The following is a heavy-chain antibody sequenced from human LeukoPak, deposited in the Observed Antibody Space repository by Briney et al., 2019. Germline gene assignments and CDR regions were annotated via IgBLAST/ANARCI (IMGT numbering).Heavy chain of an antibody. D-gene: IGHD2-2*01. Sequence: GGSLRLSCAASGFTFSSYSMNWVRKAPGKGLEWVSYISSSSSTIYYADSVKGRFTISRDNAKNSLYLQMNSLRAEDTAVYYCARDKYCSSTSCYVAYYYYYMDVWGKGTTVTVSS. J-gene: IGHJ6*03. CDR1: GFTFSSYS. V-gene: IGHV3-48*01. CDR3: ARDKYCSSTSCYVAYYYYYMDV. CDR2: ISSSSSTI.